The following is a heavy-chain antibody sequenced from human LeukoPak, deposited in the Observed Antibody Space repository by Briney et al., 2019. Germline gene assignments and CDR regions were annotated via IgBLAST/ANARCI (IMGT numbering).Heavy chain of an antibody. D-gene: IGHD3-22*01. Sequence: PSETLSLTCTVSGDSISRSNFYWGWIRQPPGKGLEWVGSVHYSGSTYYNPSLKSRVNISVDTSKNPFSLKLPSVTAADTAVYYCARPTYYDNSGYYYWGQGTLVTVSS. CDR1: GDSISRSNFY. CDR3: ARPTYYDNSGYYY. V-gene: IGHV4-39*01. J-gene: IGHJ4*02. CDR2: VHYSGST.